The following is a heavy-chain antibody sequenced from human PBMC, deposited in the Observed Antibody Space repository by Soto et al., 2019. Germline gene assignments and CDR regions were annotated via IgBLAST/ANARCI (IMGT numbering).Heavy chain of an antibody. CDR2: ISTNNDAI. Sequence: TGGSLRLSCAASGFSISDCSMNWVRRAPGKGLEWISYISTNNDAIYYADSVEGRFTISRDNAKNSLYLQMNSLRAEDTALYYCASVLGSRRSGTYPSYWGQGTLVTVSS. J-gene: IGHJ4*02. CDR1: GFSISDCS. V-gene: IGHV3-48*01. CDR3: ASVLGSRRSGTYPSY. D-gene: IGHD3-10*01.